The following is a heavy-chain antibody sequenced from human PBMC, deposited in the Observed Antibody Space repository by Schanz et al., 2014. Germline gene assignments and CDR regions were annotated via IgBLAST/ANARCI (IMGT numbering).Heavy chain of an antibody. J-gene: IGHJ4*02. CDR2: INPNSGDT. CDR3: ARGNRLQYYDDIWGSYRDPSELDY. D-gene: IGHD3-16*02. V-gene: IGHV1-2*04. Sequence: QVQLVQSGAEVKKPGSSVKVSCKASGYTTFTDYYIHWVRQAPGQGLEWMGWINPNSGDTNYAQKFQGWVTMTRDTSISTAYMEVSRLKSDDTAFYYCARGNRLQYYDDIWGSYRDPSELDYWGQGTLVTVSS. CDR1: GYTTFTDYY.